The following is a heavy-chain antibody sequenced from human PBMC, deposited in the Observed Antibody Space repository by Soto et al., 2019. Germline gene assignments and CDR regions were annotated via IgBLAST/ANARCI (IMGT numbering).Heavy chain of an antibody. J-gene: IGHJ4*02. CDR2: TGATGRTT. CDR1: GFTFNINA. CDR3: ATVHNTSRSFDY. D-gene: IGHD1-20*01. Sequence: GGSLRLSCAASGFTFNINAMTWVRQAPGKGLEWVSTTGATGRTTYYADSVKGRFTVSRDNSKNTLDLHMSSLRAEDTAVYYCATVHNTSRSFDYWGQGTLVTVSS. V-gene: IGHV3-23*01.